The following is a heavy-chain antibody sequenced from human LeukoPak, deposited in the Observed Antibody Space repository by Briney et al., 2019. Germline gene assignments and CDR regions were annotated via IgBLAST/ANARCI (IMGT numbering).Heavy chain of an antibody. D-gene: IGHD4-17*01. CDR1: GGSISGYY. CDR3: ARRLARRGYGDYCDY. J-gene: IGHJ4*02. CDR2: IYHSGST. Sequence: SETLSLTCTVSGGSISGYYWSWIRQPPGKGLEWIGYIYHSGSTNYNPSLKSQVTISVDTSKNQFSLKLSSVTAADTAVYYCARRLARRGYGDYCDYWGQGTLVTVSS. V-gene: IGHV4-59*08.